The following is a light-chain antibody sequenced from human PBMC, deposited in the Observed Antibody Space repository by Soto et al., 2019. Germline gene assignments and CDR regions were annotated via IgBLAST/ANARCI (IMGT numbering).Light chain of an antibody. V-gene: IGLV1-51*01. CDR2: DDN. CDR3: GSWDSSLSAYV. J-gene: IGLJ1*01. Sequence: QSVLAQPPSVSAAPGQKVTISCSGSSSNIGGNSVSWYQQLSGTAPKFLIYDDNKRPSGIPDRFSGSKSGTSATLGITGFQTGDEADYYCGSWDSSLSAYVFGTGTKVTVL. CDR1: SSNIGGNS.